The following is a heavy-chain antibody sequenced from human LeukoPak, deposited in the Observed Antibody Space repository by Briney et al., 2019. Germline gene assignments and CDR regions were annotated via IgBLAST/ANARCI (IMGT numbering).Heavy chain of an antibody. CDR1: GGSISSSSYY. Sequence: SETLSLTCTVSGGSISSSSYYWGWIRQPPGKGLEWIGSIYYSGSTYYNPSLKSRVTISVDTSKNQFSLKLSSVTAADTAVYYCARLVSGCYYNEDYWGQGTLVTVSS. J-gene: IGHJ4*02. CDR3: ARLVSGCYYNEDY. D-gene: IGHD3-10*01. V-gene: IGHV4-39*01. CDR2: IYYSGST.